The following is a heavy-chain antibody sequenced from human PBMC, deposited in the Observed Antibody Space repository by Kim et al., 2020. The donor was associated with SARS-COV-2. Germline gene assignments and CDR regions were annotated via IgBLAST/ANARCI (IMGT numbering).Heavy chain of an antibody. J-gene: IGHJ5*02. V-gene: IGHV5-10-1*01. CDR2: IDPSDSYT. CDR1: GYSFTSYW. D-gene: IGHD6-13*01. Sequence: GESLKISCKGSGYSFTSYWISWVRQMPGKGLEWMGRIDPSDSYTNYSPSFQGHVTISADKSISTVYLQWSSLKASDTAMYYCARRRIAPNWFDPWGQGTLVTVSS. CDR3: ARRRIAPNWFDP.